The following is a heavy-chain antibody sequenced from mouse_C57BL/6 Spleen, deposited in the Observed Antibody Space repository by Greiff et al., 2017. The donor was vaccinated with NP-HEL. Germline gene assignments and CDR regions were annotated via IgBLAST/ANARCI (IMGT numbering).Heavy chain of an antibody. J-gene: IGHJ2*01. CDR3: ASGYDYGHFDY. CDR2: IDPSDSYT. Sequence: QVQLQQSGAELVMPGASVKLSCKASGYTFTSYWMHWVKQRPGQGLEWIGEIDPSDSYTNYNQKFKGKSTLTVDKSSSTAYMQLSSLTSEDSAVYYCASGYDYGHFDYWGQGTTLTVSS. CDR1: GYTFTSYW. V-gene: IGHV1-69*01. D-gene: IGHD2-4*01.